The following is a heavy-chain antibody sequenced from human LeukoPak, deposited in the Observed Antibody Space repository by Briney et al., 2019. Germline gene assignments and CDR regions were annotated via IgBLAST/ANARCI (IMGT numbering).Heavy chain of an antibody. CDR3: ASGAAGSSFDY. V-gene: IGHV4-59*11. Sequence: SETLSLTCTVSGGSISSHYWSWIRQPPGKGLEWIGYIYYSGSTNYNPSLKSRVTISVDTSKNQSSLKLSSVTAADTAVYYCASGAAGSSFDYWGQGTLVTVSS. J-gene: IGHJ4*02. D-gene: IGHD6-13*01. CDR1: GGSISSHY. CDR2: IYYSGST.